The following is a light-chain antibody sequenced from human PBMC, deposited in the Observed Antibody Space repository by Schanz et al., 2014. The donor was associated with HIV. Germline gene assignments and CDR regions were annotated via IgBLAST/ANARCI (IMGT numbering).Light chain of an antibody. CDR3: CSDTRTGTLI. CDR1: SGDVGRYNY. V-gene: IGLV2-14*03. J-gene: IGLJ2*01. CDR2: DGS. Sequence: QSALTQPASVSGSPGQSISISCTGTSGDVGRYNYLSWYQQHPGKAPKLMIYDGSNRPSGVSSRFSGSKSGNTASLTISGLQAEDEADYFCCSDTRTGTLIFGGGTKLTVL.